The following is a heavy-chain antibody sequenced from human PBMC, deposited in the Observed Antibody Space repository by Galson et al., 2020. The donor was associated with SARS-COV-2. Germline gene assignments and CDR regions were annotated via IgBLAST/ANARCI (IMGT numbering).Heavy chain of an antibody. CDR3: ARDRYCSSTSCGGYYYYMDV. V-gene: IGHV4-59*01. CDR1: GGSISSYY. Sequence: SQTLSLTCTVSGGSISSYYWSWIRQPPGKGLEWIGYIYYSGSTNYNPSLKSRVTISVDTSKNQFSLKLSSVTAADTAVYYCARDRYCSSTSCGGYYYYMDVWGKGTTVTVSS. J-gene: IGHJ6*03. CDR2: IYYSGST. D-gene: IGHD2-2*01.